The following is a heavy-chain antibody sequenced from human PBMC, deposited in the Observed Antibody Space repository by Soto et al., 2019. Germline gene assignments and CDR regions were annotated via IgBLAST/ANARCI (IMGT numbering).Heavy chain of an antibody. CDR3: ARVIGDSSGYLWPGY. J-gene: IGHJ4*02. D-gene: IGHD3-22*01. Sequence: ASVKVSCKASGYTFTSYGISWVRQAPGQGLEWMGWISAYNGNTNYAQKLQGRVIMTTDTSTSTAYMELRSLRSDDTAVYYCARVIGDSSGYLWPGYWGQGTLVTVSS. CDR2: ISAYNGNT. V-gene: IGHV1-18*01. CDR1: GYTFTSYG.